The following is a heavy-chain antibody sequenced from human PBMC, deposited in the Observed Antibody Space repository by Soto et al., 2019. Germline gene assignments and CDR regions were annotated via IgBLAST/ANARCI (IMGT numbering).Heavy chain of an antibody. CDR3: ARDLVSITIFGVVSRRYWYFDL. CDR1: GYTFTSYG. Sequence: GASVKVSCKASGYTFTSYGISWVRQAPGQGLEWMGWISVYNGNTNYAQKLQGRVTMTTDTSTSTAYMELRSLRSDDTAVYYCARDLVSITIFGVVSRRYWYFDLWG. V-gene: IGHV1-18*01. D-gene: IGHD3-3*01. J-gene: IGHJ2*01. CDR2: ISVYNGNT.